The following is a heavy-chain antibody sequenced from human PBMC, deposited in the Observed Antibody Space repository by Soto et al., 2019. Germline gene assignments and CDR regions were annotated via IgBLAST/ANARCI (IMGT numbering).Heavy chain of an antibody. V-gene: IGHV2-5*01. J-gene: IGHJ5*02. CDR2: IYWNDDK. CDR1: GFSLSTSGVG. D-gene: IGHD3-10*01. CDR3: AHRGEIWFGELFISGAYNWFDP. Sequence: QITLKESGPTLVKPTQTLTLTCTFSGFSLSTSGVGVGWIRQPPGKALEWLALIYWNDDKRYSPSLKSRLTITKDTSKNQVVLTMTNMDPVDTATYYCAHRGEIWFGELFISGAYNWFDPWGQGTLVTVSS.